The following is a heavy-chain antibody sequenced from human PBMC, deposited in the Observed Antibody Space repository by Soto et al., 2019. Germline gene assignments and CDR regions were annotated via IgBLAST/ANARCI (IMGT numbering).Heavy chain of an antibody. CDR2: ISGSGGST. Sequence: GGSLRLSCAASGFTFSSYAMSWVRQAPGKGLEWVSAISGSGGSTYYADSVKGRFTISRDNSKNTLYLQMNSLRAEDTAVYYCAKPVHRSTDYYYYGMDVWGQGTTVTVPS. D-gene: IGHD1-1*01. V-gene: IGHV3-23*01. CDR3: AKPVHRSTDYYYYGMDV. CDR1: GFTFSSYA. J-gene: IGHJ6*02.